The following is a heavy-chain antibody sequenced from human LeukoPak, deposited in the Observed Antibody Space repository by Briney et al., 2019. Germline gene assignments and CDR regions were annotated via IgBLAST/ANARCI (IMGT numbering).Heavy chain of an antibody. J-gene: IGHJ3*02. CDR2: IKSKTDGGTT. Sequence: GGSLRLSCAASGFTFSNAWMSWVRQAPGKGLEWVGRIKSKTDGGTTDYAAPVKGRFTISRDDSKNTLYLQMNSLKTEDTAVYYCTTDPHGSYHAFDIWGQGTMVTVSS. CDR1: GFTFSNAW. V-gene: IGHV3-15*01. D-gene: IGHD1-26*01. CDR3: TTDPHGSYHAFDI.